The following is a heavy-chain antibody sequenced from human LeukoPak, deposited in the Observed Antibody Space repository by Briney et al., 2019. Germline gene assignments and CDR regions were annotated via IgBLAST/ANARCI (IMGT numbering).Heavy chain of an antibody. D-gene: IGHD3-22*01. V-gene: IGHV3-30-3*01. CDR2: ISYDGSNK. CDR1: GFTFSSYA. CDR3: ARDLHTNYYDSSGRDY. Sequence: PGGSLRLSCAASGFTFSSYAMHWVRQAPGKGLEWVAVISYDGSNKYYADSVKGRFTISRDNSKNTLYLQMNSLRAEDTAVYYCARDLHTNYYDSSGRDYWGQGTLVTVSS. J-gene: IGHJ4*02.